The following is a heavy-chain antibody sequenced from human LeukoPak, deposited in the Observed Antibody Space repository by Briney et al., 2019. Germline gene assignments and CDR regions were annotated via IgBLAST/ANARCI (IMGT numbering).Heavy chain of an antibody. Sequence: NPGGALRLSCGASGFTFSDYYMSWIRQAPGKGLEWVSYISSSGSTIYYADSVKGRFTISRDNANNSLCLQMNSLRAEDTAVYYCARADIVVVPAAYYYYYGMDVWGQGTTVTVSS. CDR2: ISSSGSTI. V-gene: IGHV3-11*01. CDR1: GFTFSDYY. J-gene: IGHJ6*02. D-gene: IGHD2-2*01. CDR3: ARADIVVVPAAYYYYYGMDV.